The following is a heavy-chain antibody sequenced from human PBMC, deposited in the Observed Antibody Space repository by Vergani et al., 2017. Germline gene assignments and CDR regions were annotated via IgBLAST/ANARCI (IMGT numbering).Heavy chain of an antibody. V-gene: IGHV3-33*01. J-gene: IGHJ5*01. CDR1: GFTFSSHG. CDR2: IWYDGSNK. D-gene: IGHD1-1*01. Sequence: QVQLVESEGGVVQPGRSLTLSCVASGFTFSSHGMHWVRQAPGKGLEWVAVIWYDGSNKYYGDSVKGRFTSRDNSKNTLYLQMNSLRVEDTAVYYCARWGNEKRLDSWGQGTLVTVSS. CDR3: ARWGNEKRLDS.